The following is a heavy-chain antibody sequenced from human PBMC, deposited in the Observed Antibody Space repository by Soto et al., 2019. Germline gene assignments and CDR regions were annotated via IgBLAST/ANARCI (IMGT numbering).Heavy chain of an antibody. J-gene: IGHJ4*02. V-gene: IGHV3-30-3*01. CDR2: ISYDGSNK. CDR3: ARDIGKIAVAAYYFDY. Sequence: QVQLVESGGGVVQPGRSLRLSCAASGFTFSSYAMHWVRQAPGKGLEWVAVISYDGSNKYYADSVKGRCTISRDNSKNTLYLQMNSLRAEDTAVYYCARDIGKIAVAAYYFDYWGQGTLVTVSS. CDR1: GFTFSSYA. D-gene: IGHD6-19*01.